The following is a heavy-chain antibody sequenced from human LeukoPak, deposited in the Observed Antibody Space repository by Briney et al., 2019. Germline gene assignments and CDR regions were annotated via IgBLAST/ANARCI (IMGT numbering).Heavy chain of an antibody. D-gene: IGHD3-22*01. CDR3: AKGSRYYYDSSGYYYLLDY. CDR2: ISGSGGST. CDR1: GFTFSNYA. V-gene: IGHV3-23*01. Sequence: GGSLRLSCAASGFTFSNYAMSWVRQAPGKGLEWVSGISGSGGSTYFADSVKGRFTISRDNSKNTLYLQMNSLRAEDTAVYYCAKGSRYYYDSSGYYYLLDYWGQGTLVTVSS. J-gene: IGHJ4*02.